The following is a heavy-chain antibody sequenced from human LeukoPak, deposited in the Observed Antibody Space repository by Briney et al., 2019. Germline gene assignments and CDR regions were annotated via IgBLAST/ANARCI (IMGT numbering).Heavy chain of an antibody. CDR1: GGSISSYY. V-gene: IGHV4-59*01. Sequence: SETLSLTCTVSGGSISSYYWSWIRQPPGKVLEWIGYIYYSGSTNYNPSLKSRVTISVDTSKNQFSLKLNSVTAADTAVYYCARSVDTSMVGDYWGQGTLVTVSS. J-gene: IGHJ4*02. CDR3: ARSVDTSMVGDY. D-gene: IGHD5-18*01. CDR2: IYYSGST.